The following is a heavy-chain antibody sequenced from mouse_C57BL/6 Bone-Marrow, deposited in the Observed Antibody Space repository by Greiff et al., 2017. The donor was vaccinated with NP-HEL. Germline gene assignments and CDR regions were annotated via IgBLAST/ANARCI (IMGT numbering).Heavy chain of an antibody. CDR1: GFTFSNYW. V-gene: IGHV6-3*01. D-gene: IGHD1-1*01. J-gene: IGHJ4*01. CDR2: IRLKSDNYAT. Sequence: EVKLVESGGGLVQPGGSMKLSCVASGFTFSNYWMNWVRQSPEKGLEWVAQIRLKSDNYATLYAESVKGRFTISRDDSKSSVYLQMNNLRAEDTGIYYCPHKAYYGSRPYAMDYWGQGTSVTVSS. CDR3: PHKAYYGSRPYAMDY.